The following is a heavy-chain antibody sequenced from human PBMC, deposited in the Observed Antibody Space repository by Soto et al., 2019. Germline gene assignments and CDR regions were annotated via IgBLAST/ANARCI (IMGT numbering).Heavy chain of an antibody. CDR3: ANPSSPFGELLPYFDY. CDR1: GFTFSSYG. D-gene: IGHD3-10*01. J-gene: IGHJ4*02. V-gene: IGHV3-30*18. Sequence: QVQLVESGGGVVQPGRSLRLSCAASGFTFSSYGMHWVRQAPGKGLEWVAVISYDGSNKYYADSVKGRFTISRDNSKNTRYLQMNSLRAEDTAVYYCANPSSPFGELLPYFDYWGQGTLVTVSS. CDR2: ISYDGSNK.